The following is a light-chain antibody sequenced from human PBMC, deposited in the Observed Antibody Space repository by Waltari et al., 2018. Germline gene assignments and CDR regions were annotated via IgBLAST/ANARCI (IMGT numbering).Light chain of an antibody. Sequence: DIVMTQSPDSLAVSLGERATINCKSSQSVLFSSSNKNYLAWYQQKPGQPPKLLIYWSSTRESGVPDRFSDSGSGRDFTLTISSLQAEDVAVYYCQQYYSGRTFGQGTKVEIK. V-gene: IGKV4-1*01. CDR2: WSS. CDR3: QQYYSGRT. CDR1: QSVLFSSSNKNY. J-gene: IGKJ1*01.